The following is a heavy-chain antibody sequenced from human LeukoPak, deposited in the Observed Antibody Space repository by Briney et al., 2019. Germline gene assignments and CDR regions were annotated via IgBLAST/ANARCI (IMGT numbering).Heavy chain of an antibody. CDR3: ARHDYNFEY. V-gene: IGHV3-7*01. J-gene: IGHJ4*02. Sequence: GWSLRLSCAASGFTLSSYWMSWVRQAAGKGMEWVANIKKDGSEIYYVDSVKGRFTISRDNAKTSLYLQMNSLRAEDTAVYYCARHDYNFEYWGQGTLVTVSS. CDR2: IKKDGSEI. CDR1: GFTLSSYW. D-gene: IGHD5-24*01.